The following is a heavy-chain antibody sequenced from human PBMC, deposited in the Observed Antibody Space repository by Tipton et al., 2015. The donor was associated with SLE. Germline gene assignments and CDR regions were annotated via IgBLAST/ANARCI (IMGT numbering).Heavy chain of an antibody. CDR1: GGSISSDGYS. J-gene: IGHJ6*02. Sequence: TLSLTCAVSGGSISSDGYSWSWIRQPPGKGLEWIGYFYHSGSAYYNPSLKSRVTISLDRSKNQFSLNLNSVTAADAAVYFCAASSLYFFCGMDVWGQGTTVTVSS. CDR2: FYHSGSA. V-gene: IGHV4-30-2*01. D-gene: IGHD3-16*02. CDR3: AASSLYFFCGMDV.